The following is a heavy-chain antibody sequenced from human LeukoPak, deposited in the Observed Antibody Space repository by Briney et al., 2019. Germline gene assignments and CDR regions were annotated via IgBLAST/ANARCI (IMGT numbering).Heavy chain of an antibody. V-gene: IGHV4-39*01. CDR1: GGSISSSSYY. CDR2: IYYSGST. Sequence: SETLSLTCTVSGGSISSSSYYWGWIRQPPGKGVEWIGSIYYSGSTYYNPSLKSRVTISVDTSKNQFSLKLSSVTAADTAVYCCARHFFGGFSRRLWSGVNFDYWGQGTLVTVSS. J-gene: IGHJ4*02. D-gene: IGHD3-10*01. CDR3: ARHFFGGFSRRLWSGVNFDY.